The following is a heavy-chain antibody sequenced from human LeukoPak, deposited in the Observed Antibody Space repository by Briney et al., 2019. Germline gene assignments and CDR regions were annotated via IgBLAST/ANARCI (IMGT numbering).Heavy chain of an antibody. Sequence: SETLSLTCAVYGGSFSGYYWSWIRQPPGKGLEWIGEINHSGSTNYNPSLKSRVTISVDTSKNQFSLKLCSVTAADTAVYYCARGEDIVVVPAAIRSLDPWGQGTLVTVSS. J-gene: IGHJ5*02. D-gene: IGHD2-2*02. CDR3: ARGEDIVVVPAAIRSLDP. CDR1: GGSFSGYY. V-gene: IGHV4-34*01. CDR2: INHSGST.